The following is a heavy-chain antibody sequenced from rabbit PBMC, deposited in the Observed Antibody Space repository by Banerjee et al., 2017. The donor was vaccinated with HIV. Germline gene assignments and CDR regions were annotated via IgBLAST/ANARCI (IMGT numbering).Heavy chain of an antibody. CDR1: GFSFSGSHY. Sequence: QEQLVESGGDLVKPGASLTLTCTASGFSFSGSHYMCWVRQAPGKGLEWIACINTNNGDTDYANWPKGRFTISKTSSTTVTLQMTSLTAADTATYFCARNYVNAFDPRGPGTLVT. CDR2: INTNNGDT. CDR3: ARNYVNAFDP. J-gene: IGHJ2*01. V-gene: IGHV1S45*01. D-gene: IGHD1-1*01.